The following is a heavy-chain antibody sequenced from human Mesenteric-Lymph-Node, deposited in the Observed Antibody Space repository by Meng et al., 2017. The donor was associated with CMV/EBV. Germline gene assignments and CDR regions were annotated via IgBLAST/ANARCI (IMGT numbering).Heavy chain of an antibody. CDR2: ISYDGSNK. D-gene: IGHD1-26*01. J-gene: IGHJ3*02. V-gene: IGHV3-30-3*01. CDR1: GFTFSTYA. Sequence: GGSLRLSCAASGFTFSTYAMHWVRQAPGKGLEWVAVISYDGSNKYYADSVKGRFTISRDNSKNTLYLQMNSLRAEDTAVYYCASLPDPGGEPRVRLHDAFDIWGQGTMVTVSS. CDR3: ASLPDPGGEPRVRLHDAFDI.